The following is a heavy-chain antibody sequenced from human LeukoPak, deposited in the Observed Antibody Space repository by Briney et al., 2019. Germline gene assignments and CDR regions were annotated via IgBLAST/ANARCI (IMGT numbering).Heavy chain of an antibody. CDR2: LSNSGSDI. CDR3: ARGHWGLDY. CDR1: GFSFSDHY. D-gene: IGHD7-27*01. V-gene: IGHV3-11*01. J-gene: IGHJ4*02. Sequence: KPGGSLRLSCVVSGFSFSDHYMTWIRQAPGKGLEYISYLSNSGSDIFHADSVKGRFSISRDNAKNSVYLQMNSLRVEDTAVYYCARGHWGLDYWGQGTLVTVSS.